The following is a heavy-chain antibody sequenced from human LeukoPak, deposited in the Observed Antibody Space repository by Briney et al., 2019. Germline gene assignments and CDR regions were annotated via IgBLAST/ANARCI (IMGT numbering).Heavy chain of an antibody. CDR1: GGSISSGPYY. J-gene: IGHJ6*03. D-gene: IGHD2-15*01. CDR2: INHSGST. Sequence: SETLSLTCTVSGGSISSGPYYWGWIRQPPGKGLEWIGEINHSGSTNYNPSLKSRVTISVDTSKNQFSLKLSSVTAADTAVYYCARQAGRYCSGGSCYGGGTRRMDRLYYMDVWGKGTTVTISS. V-gene: IGHV4-39*01. CDR3: ARQAGRYCSGGSCYGGGTRRMDRLYYMDV.